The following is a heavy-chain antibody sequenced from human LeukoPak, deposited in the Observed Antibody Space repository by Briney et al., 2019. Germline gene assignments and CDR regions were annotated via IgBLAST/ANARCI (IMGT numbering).Heavy chain of an antibody. V-gene: IGHV4-4*02. CDR2: IHRSGSP. CDR3: ARDRGFAVTTGDFDY. Sequence: SETLSLTCTVSLDSTTSNFWSWVRQPPGKGLEWIGEIHRSGSPNYNPSLQSRVTISIDRSRNQIVLELSSVTAADTAVYYCARDRGFAVTTGDFDYWGQGTLVTVSS. D-gene: IGHD4-17*01. J-gene: IGHJ4*02. CDR1: LDSTTSNF.